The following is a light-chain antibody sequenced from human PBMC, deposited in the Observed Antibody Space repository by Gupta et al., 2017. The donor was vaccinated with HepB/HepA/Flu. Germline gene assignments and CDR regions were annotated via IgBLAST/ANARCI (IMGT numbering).Light chain of an antibody. CDR2: GNS. J-gene: IGLJ2*01. V-gene: IGLV1-40*01. Sequence: QSVLTHPTSLSGAPGQTVTISCTGNRSNLVSGYDAYWYQQLPEAAPKLLISGNSHRPSGVPDRFAGSKSGTSASRAITVLQAEDEADYYCQSYDRSMRGVVFGAGTKVTVL. CDR3: QSYDRSMRGVV. CDR1: RSNLVSGYD.